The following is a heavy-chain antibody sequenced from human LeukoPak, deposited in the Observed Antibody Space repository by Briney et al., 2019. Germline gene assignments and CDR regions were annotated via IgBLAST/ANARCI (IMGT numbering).Heavy chain of an antibody. CDR1: GFTFSSYG. D-gene: IGHD3-22*01. Sequence: PGGSLRLSCAASGFTFSSYGMHWVRQAPGKGLEWVAVIWYDGSNKYYADSVKGRFTISRDNSKNTLYLQMNSLRAEDTAVYYCAREGARTYYYDSSGYSPGLGYYYYGMDVWGQGTTVTVSS. J-gene: IGHJ6*02. CDR2: IWYDGSNK. V-gene: IGHV3-33*01. CDR3: AREGARTYYYDSSGYSPGLGYYYYGMDV.